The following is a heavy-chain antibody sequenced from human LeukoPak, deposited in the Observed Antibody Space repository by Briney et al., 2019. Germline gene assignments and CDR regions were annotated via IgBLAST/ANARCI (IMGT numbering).Heavy chain of an antibody. Sequence: GGSLRLSCAASGFTVSSNYMSWVRQAPGKGLEWVSVIYSGGSTYYADSVKGRFTISRDNSKNTLYLQMNSLRAEDTAVYYCARGLARPRYSYGIDYWGQGTLVTVSS. V-gene: IGHV3-53*01. CDR3: ARGLARPRYSYGIDY. D-gene: IGHD5-18*01. CDR1: GFTVSSNY. CDR2: IYSGGST. J-gene: IGHJ4*02.